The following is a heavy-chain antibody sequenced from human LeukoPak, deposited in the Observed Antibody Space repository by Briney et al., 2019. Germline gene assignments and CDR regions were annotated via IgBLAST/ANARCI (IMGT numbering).Heavy chain of an antibody. D-gene: IGHD5-18*01. CDR1: GGSISSYY. CDR2: IYTSGST. CDR3: ARHVHGYGPDYYYYYMDV. J-gene: IGHJ6*03. V-gene: IGHV4-4*09. Sequence: SETLSLTCTVSGGSISSYYWSWIRQPPGKGLEWIGHIYTSGSTNYNSFLKSRVTISVDTSKNQFSLKLSSVTAADTAVYYCARHVHGYGPDYYYYYMDVWGKGTTVTVSS.